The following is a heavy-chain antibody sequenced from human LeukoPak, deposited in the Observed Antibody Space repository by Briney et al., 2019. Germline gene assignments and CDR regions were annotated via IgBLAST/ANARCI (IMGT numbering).Heavy chain of an antibody. J-gene: IGHJ4*02. CDR3: AREEITMVRGEEGFDY. CDR1: GDTFTSYA. CDR2: INTNTGNP. D-gene: IGHD3-10*01. V-gene: IGHV7-4-1*02. Sequence: GASVKVSCKASGDTFTSYAMNWVRQAPGQGLEWMGWINTNTGNPTYAQGFTGRFVFSLDTSVSTAYLQISSLKAEDTAVYYCAREEITMVRGEEGFDYWGQGTLVTVSS.